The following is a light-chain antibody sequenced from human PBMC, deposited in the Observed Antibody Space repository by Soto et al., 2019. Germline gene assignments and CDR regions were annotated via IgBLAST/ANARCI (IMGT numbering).Light chain of an antibody. Sequence: EVVLTQSPATLSLSPGERATLSCGASQSISSIYSAWYQQKPGLAPRLLMYDVSKRFTGTPDRFSGSGSGTDYPLTITALEPEDSAVYYCQQCGTSLTFGGGTKVEVK. CDR3: QQCGTSLT. J-gene: IGKJ4*01. CDR2: DVS. V-gene: IGKV3D-20*01. CDR1: QSISSIY.